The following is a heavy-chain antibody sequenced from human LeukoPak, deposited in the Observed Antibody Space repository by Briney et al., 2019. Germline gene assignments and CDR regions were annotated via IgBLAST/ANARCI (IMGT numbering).Heavy chain of an antibody. Sequence: GASVKVSCKASGYTFTSYYIHWVRQAPGQGLEWVGVIHPPDGSTTYAQKFQGRITMTRDMSTTTVYMELSSLRSEDTAVYYCASATLRCSGGSCYEMDVWGKGTTVTVSS. CDR2: IHPPDGST. J-gene: IGHJ6*04. CDR1: GYTFTSYY. CDR3: ASATLRCSGGSCYEMDV. D-gene: IGHD2-15*01. V-gene: IGHV1-46*01.